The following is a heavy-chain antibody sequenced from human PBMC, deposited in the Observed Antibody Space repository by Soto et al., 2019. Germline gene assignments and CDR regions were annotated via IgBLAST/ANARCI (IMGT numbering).Heavy chain of an antibody. CDR1: GFSLSTTGVG. CDR3: VQSRCGGDCLRSYSSHSYYGLDV. J-gene: IGHJ6*02. V-gene: IGHV2-5*02. D-gene: IGHD2-21*02. CDR2: IYWDDDK. Sequence: QITLKESGPTLVKPTQTLTLTCSFSGFSLSTTGVGVGWIRQPPGKALEWLALIYWDDDKRYNPSLNSRLTITKDTSKKQVVLAMTNIDPVDTATYYCVQSRCGGDCLRSYSSHSYYGLDVWGQGTTVTVSS.